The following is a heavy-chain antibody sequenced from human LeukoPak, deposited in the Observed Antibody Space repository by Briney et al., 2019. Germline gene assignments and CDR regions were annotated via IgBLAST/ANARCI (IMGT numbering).Heavy chain of an antibody. D-gene: IGHD1-26*01. V-gene: IGHV3-23*01. CDR3: ANSPTSTATTFYGMDV. CDR1: GFTFSSYA. CDR2: VRSSDGYT. Sequence: GGSLRLSCAASGFTFSSYAMSWVRQAPGKGLEWVSTVRSSDGYTYYADSVRGRFTISGDDSKTTVYLQMNSLRAEDTAVYYCANSPTSTATTFYGMDVWGRGTTVTVSS. J-gene: IGHJ6*02.